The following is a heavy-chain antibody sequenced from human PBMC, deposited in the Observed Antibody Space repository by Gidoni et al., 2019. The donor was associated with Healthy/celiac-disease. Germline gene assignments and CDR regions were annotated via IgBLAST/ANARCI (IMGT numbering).Heavy chain of an antibody. D-gene: IGHD3-22*01. CDR3: TRDYLPHYYDSSGYYL. CDR2: IRSKAYGGTT. V-gene: IGHV3-49*05. J-gene: IGHJ4*02. Sequence: EVQLVESGGGLVKPGRSLRLSCTASGFTFGDYAMSWFRQAPGKGLEWVGFIRSKAYGGTTEYAASVKGRFTISRDDSKSIAYLQMNSLKTEDTAVYYCTRDYLPHYYDSSGYYLWGQGTLVTVSS. CDR1: GFTFGDYA.